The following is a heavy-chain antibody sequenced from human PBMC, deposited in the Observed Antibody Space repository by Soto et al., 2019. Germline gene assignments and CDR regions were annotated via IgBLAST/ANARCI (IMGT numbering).Heavy chain of an antibody. V-gene: IGHV3-53*01. CDR3: ARGTR. Sequence: GGSRRRSGPACEFIYSSYSLNWERQAPGKGLEWVSVIYSGGSTYYADSVKGRFTISRDNSKNTLYLQMNSLRAEATAVYYCARGTRWGQGTLVTVSS. D-gene: IGHD1-1*01. CDR1: EFIYSSYS. J-gene: IGHJ4*02. CDR2: IYSGGST.